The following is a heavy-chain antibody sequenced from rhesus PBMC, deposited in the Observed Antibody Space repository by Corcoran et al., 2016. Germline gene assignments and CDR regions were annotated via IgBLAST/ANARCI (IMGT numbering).Heavy chain of an antibody. D-gene: IGHD4-23*01. CDR3: TRGEVTTGYYFDY. CDR1: GFTFGSYA. J-gene: IGHJ4*01. Sequence: QVQLVQSGAEVKKPGASVKVSCKASGFTFGSYAISGGGQAPGQGLGWMGVLSPLVSITNYAEKFQGRSTINADTSTSTAYMELRSLRSEDTAVYYCTRGEVTTGYYFDYWGQGVLVTVSS. CDR2: LSPLVSIT. V-gene: IGHV1-198*02.